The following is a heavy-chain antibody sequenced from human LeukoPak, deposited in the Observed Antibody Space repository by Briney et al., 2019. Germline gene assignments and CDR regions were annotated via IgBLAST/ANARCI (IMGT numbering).Heavy chain of an antibody. D-gene: IGHD3-9*01. CDR1: GYIFANYW. CDR3: ARRDGRPSYEILTSYYNSSYYFNY. J-gene: IGHJ4*02. Sequence: AGESLKISCKGSGYIFANYWIAWVRQMPGKGLEWMGIIYPGDSDTKYSPSFEGQVTISADKSISTAYLQWSSLKASDTAMYYCARRDGRPSYEILTSYYNSSYYFNYWGQGTLVTVSS. CDR2: IYPGDSDT. V-gene: IGHV5-51*01.